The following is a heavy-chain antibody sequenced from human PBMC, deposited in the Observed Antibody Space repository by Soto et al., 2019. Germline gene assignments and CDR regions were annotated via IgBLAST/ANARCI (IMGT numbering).Heavy chain of an antibody. J-gene: IGHJ4*01. D-gene: IGHD1-26*01. V-gene: IGHV3-74*01. Sequence: EVQLVESGGGLDQPGGSLRLSCAASGFTFSSYWMHWVRQAPGKGLVWVSRITSDGSSTSYADSVKGRFTISRDNAKNTLYLQMNSLRAEDTAVCYCARDTGGSYFDIWGHGTLVTVSS. CDR2: ITSDGSST. CDR1: GFTFSSYW. CDR3: ARDTGGSYFDI.